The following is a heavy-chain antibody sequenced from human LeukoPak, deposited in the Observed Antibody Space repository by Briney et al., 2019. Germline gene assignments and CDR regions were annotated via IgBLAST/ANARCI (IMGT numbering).Heavy chain of an antibody. D-gene: IGHD6-19*01. Sequence: SVKVSCKASGGTFISYAISWVRQAPGQGVERMGGIIPFFGTPNYAQQFHGRVTITADESTSTAYMQLSSLRSEATAVYYCARDEASSGWYMDVWGKGTTVTVSS. CDR2: IIPFFGTP. J-gene: IGHJ6*03. CDR1: GGTFISYA. CDR3: ARDEASSGWYMDV. V-gene: IGHV1-69*13.